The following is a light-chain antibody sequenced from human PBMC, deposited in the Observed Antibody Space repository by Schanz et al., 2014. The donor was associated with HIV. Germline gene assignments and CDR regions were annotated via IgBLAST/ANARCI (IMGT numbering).Light chain of an antibody. V-gene: IGKV1-5*03. J-gene: IGKJ4*01. CDR2: KAS. CDR3: QQYDSYPIT. Sequence: IQMTQSPSSLSASVGDRVTITCRASQNIGTSLHWYQHKPGKAPKLLIYKASSLESGVPSRFSGSGSGTEFTLTISSLQPDDFAIYYCQQYDSYPITFGGGTNVEIK. CDR1: QNIGTS.